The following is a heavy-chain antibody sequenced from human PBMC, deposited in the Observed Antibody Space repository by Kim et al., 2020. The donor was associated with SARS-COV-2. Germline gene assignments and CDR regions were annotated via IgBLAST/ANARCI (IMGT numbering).Heavy chain of an antibody. CDR2: IYYSGST. D-gene: IGHD6-13*01. CDR1: GGSISSYY. J-gene: IGHJ4*02. Sequence: SETLSLTCTVSGGSISSYYWSWIRQPPGKGLEWIGYIYYSGSTNYNPSLKSRVTISVDTSKNQFSLKLSSVTAADTAVYYCARGRVGGAAAVVYWGQGTLVTVSS. V-gene: IGHV4-59*01. CDR3: ARGRVGGAAAVVY.